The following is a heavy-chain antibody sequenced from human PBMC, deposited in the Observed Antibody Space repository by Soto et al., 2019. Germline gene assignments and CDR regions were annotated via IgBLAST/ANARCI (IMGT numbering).Heavy chain of an antibody. V-gene: IGHV1-18*01. CDR2: ISAYNGNT. CDR1: GYTFTSYG. CDR3: ARVTLGYCSGGSCSAPDY. Sequence: ASVKVSCKASGYTFTSYGISWVRQAPGQGLEWMGWISAYNGNTSYAQKLQGRVTMTTDTSTSTAYMELRSLRSDDTAVYYCARVTLGYCSGGSCSAPDYWGQG. J-gene: IGHJ4*02. D-gene: IGHD2-15*01.